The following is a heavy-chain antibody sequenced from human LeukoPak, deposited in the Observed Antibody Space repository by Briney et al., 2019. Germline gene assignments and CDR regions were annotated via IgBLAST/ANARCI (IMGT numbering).Heavy chain of an antibody. V-gene: IGHV4-34*01. D-gene: IGHD3-9*01. J-gene: IGHJ4*02. CDR3: ARRGILTGFDY. CDR2: INHSGST. CDR1: GGSFSGYY. Sequence: SETLSLTCAVYGGSFSGYYWSWIRQPPGKGLEWIGEINHSGSTNYNPSLKSRVTISVDTSKNQFSLKLSSVTAADTAVYYCARRGILTGFDYWGQGTLVTVSS.